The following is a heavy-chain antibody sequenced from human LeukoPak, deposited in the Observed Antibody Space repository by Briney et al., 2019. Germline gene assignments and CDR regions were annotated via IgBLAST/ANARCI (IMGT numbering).Heavy chain of an antibody. CDR1: GGTFSNYA. CDR2: IMRIFDTA. Sequence: ASVKVSCKASGGTFSNYAISWVRQAPRQGLEWMGVIMRIFDTADYAQKFQGRITITADESTSTVYMELSSLRSEDTAVYYCAREEERIAIFGVTNSRFDYWGQGTLVTVSS. J-gene: IGHJ4*02. D-gene: IGHD3-3*01. V-gene: IGHV1-69*01. CDR3: AREEERIAIFGVTNSRFDY.